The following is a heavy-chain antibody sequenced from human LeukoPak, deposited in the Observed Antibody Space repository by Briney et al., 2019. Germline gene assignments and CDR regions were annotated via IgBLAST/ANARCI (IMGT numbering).Heavy chain of an antibody. CDR3: VRGPPSYNWNDGGYFDY. J-gene: IGHJ4*02. V-gene: IGHV4-4*07. Sequence: KASGTLSLTCTVSGGSISSNYWNWIRLPAGKGLEWIGRMSSSGVSNYNPSLQSRVTISVDKSRNQLSLKLTAVTAADTAVYYCVRGPPSYNWNDGGYFDYWGQGTLATVSS. CDR2: MSSSGVS. D-gene: IGHD1-20*01. CDR1: GGSISSNY.